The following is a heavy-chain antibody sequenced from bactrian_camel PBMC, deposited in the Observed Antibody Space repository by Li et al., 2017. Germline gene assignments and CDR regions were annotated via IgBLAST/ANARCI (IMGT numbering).Heavy chain of an antibody. CDR3: AAGGYSGGFGYCSFTSGDFAY. CDR1: GYAQSNYC. Sequence: GGSLRISCVASGYAQSNYCKMWFRQYPEKEREGVAIVDSDGTTRYIDSVKGRFTISNANAKNTLYLQMNSLKPEDTTKYYCAAGGYSGGFGYCSFTSGDFAYWGQGTQVTVS. J-gene: IGHJ6*01. V-gene: IGHV3S67*01. D-gene: IGHD2*01. CDR2: VDSDGTT.